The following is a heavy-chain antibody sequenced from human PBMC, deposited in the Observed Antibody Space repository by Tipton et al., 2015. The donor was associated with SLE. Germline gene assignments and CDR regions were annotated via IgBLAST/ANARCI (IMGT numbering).Heavy chain of an antibody. D-gene: IGHD4-17*01. CDR1: GASITDFNQY. CDR2: LYHSGDT. J-gene: IGHJ2*01. V-gene: IGHV4-39*07. Sequence: TLSLTCTISGASITDFNQYWGWIRQPPGKRLEFLASLYHSGDTYYNPSLRGRLTISMHTSKDQFSLTLRSVSAADTAVYYCARGSDGEYVRYFDVWGPGTLVTVSS. CDR3: ARGSDGEYVRYFDV.